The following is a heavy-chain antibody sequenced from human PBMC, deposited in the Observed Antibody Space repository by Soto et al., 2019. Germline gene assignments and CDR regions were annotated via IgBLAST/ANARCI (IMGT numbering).Heavy chain of an antibody. CDR2: IIPIFGTA. CDR1: GGTFSSYA. Sequence: SVKVSCKASGGTFSSYAISWVRQAPGQGLEWMGGIIPIFGTANYAQKFQGRVTITADESTSTAYMELSSLRSEDTAVYYCAASTTVTTIDWFDPWGKGTLVTVSS. CDR3: AASTTVTTIDWFDP. J-gene: IGHJ5*02. V-gene: IGHV1-69*13. D-gene: IGHD4-17*01.